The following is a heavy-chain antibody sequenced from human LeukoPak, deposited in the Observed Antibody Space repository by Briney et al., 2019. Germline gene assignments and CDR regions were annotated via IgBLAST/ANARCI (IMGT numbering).Heavy chain of an antibody. CDR1: GFTFSSYA. CDR2: ISESGDST. D-gene: IGHD6-19*01. CDR3: ANAAGTFY. V-gene: IGHV3-23*01. J-gene: IGHJ4*02. Sequence: GGSLRLSCAASGFTFSSYAMSWVRQAPGKGLEWVSSISESGDSTYYADSVKGRFTISRDNSKNTLSLQMNSLRVEDTAVYYCANAAGTFYWGQGTLVTVSS.